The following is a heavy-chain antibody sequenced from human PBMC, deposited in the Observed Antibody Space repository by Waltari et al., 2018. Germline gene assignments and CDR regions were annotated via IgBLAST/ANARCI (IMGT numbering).Heavy chain of an antibody. CDR2: INPDGSTR. D-gene: IGHD3-10*01. J-gene: IGHJ4*02. V-gene: IGHV3-74*01. CDR1: GFTLSSYW. CDR3: TKDTFGEYDS. Sequence: EVQLVESGGGLVQPGGSLRLSCAARGFTLSSYWMHWVRQVPGKGLLCVSRINPDGSTRNYADAVRGRFTISRDSAKNTLYLQMNRLRAEDTAVYYCTKDTFGEYDSWGQGTLVTVSS.